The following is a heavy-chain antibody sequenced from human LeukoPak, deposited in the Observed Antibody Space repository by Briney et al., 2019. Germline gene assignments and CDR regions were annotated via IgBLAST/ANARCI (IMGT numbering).Heavy chain of an antibody. CDR1: DGSISSGSYY. CDR3: ARAAAAGLDS. J-gene: IGHJ4*02. Sequence: SETLSLTCTVSDGSISSGSYYWTWIRQPAGKGLEWIARISTSGSTNYNPSLKSRVTISADTSKNQFSLKLNSVTAADTAVYYCARAAAAGLDSWGQGTLVTVSS. V-gene: IGHV4-61*02. D-gene: IGHD6-13*01. CDR2: ISTSGST.